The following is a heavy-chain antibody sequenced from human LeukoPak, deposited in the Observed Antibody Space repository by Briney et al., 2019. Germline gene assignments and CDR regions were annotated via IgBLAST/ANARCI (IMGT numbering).Heavy chain of an antibody. CDR2: IYYSGST. CDR1: GGSISSSSYY. J-gene: IGHJ4*02. D-gene: IGHD6-13*01. CDR3: ARGLHSSRSHFDY. Sequence: SETLSLTCTVSGGSISSSSYYWGWIRQPPGKGLEWIGSIYYSGSTYYNPSLKSRVTISVDTSKNQFSLKLSSVTAADTAVYYCARGLHSSRSHFDYWGQGTLVTVSS. V-gene: IGHV4-39*07.